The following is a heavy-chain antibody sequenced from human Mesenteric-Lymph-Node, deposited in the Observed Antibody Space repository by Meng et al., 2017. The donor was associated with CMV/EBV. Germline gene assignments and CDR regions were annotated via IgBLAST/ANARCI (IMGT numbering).Heavy chain of an antibody. J-gene: IGHJ4*02. CDR1: GFPFISYT. V-gene: IGHV1-18*04. CDR3: ARSAVGDTVFDY. CDR2: ISVYNGNT. Sequence: CKASGFPFISYTFTWVRQAPGQGLEWMGWISVYNGNTNYAQRFQDRVTMTTDTSTSTACMELRSLRSDDTAVYFCARSAVGDTVFDYWGQGTLVTVSS. D-gene: IGHD6-19*01.